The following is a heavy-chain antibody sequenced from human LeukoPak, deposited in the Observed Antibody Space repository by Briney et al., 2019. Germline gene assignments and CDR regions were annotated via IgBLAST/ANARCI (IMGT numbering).Heavy chain of an antibody. V-gene: IGHV4-34*01. J-gene: IGHJ4*02. CDR1: GGSFSGYY. CDR3: AKGFERNYDFWSGYYGDY. D-gene: IGHD3-3*01. Sequence: SETLSLTCAVYGGSFSGYYWSWIRQPPGKGLEWIGEINHSGSTNYNPSLKSRVTISVDTSKNQFSLKLSSVTAADTAVYYCAKGFERNYDFWSGYYGDYWGQGTLVTVSS. CDR2: INHSGST.